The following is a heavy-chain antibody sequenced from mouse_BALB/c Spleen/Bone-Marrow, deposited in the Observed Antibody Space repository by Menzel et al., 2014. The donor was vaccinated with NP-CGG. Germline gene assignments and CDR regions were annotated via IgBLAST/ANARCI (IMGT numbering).Heavy chain of an antibody. CDR2: INSNGGST. CDR1: GFTFSRYG. CDR3: ARDGPFFFDY. V-gene: IGHV5-6-3*01. Sequence: EVQVVESGGGLVQPGGSLKLSCAASGFTFSRYGMSWVRQTPDKRLELVATINSNGGSTYYPDSVKDRFNISRDNAKNTLYLQMSSLKSEDTAMYYCARDGPFFFDYWGRGTTLTVSS. J-gene: IGHJ2*01.